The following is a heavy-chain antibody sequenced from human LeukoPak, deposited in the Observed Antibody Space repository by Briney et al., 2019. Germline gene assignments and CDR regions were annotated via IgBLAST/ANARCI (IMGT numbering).Heavy chain of an antibody. V-gene: IGHV3-43D*03. CDR3: AKEPYFDL. Sequence: PGRSLRLSYAASGFTFDDYAMHWVRQAPGKGLEWVSLITWDGGSTYYADSVKGRFTISRDNSKNSLYLQMNSLRPEDTALYYCAKEPYFDLWGRGTLVTVSS. J-gene: IGHJ2*01. CDR2: ITWDGGST. CDR1: GFTFDDYA.